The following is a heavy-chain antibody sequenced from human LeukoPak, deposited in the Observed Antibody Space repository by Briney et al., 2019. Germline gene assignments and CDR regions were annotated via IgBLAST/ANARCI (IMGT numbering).Heavy chain of an antibody. CDR2: IRYDGSNK. V-gene: IGHV3-30*02. CDR3: AEPIVVVPAVNYFDY. J-gene: IGHJ4*02. Sequence: QPGGSLRLSCAASGFTFSSYGMHWVRQAPGKGLEWVAFIRYDGSNKYYADSVKGRFTISRDNSKNTLYLQMNSLRAEDTAVYYCAEPIVVVPAVNYFDYWTQGALVTVSS. CDR1: GFTFSSYG. D-gene: IGHD2-2*01.